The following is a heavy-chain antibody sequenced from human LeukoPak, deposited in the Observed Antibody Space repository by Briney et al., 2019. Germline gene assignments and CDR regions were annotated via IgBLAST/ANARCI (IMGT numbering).Heavy chain of an antibody. J-gene: IGHJ6*02. V-gene: IGHV1-69*13. Sequence: SVKVSCKASGGTFSSYAISWVRQAPGQGLEWMGGIIPIFGTANYAQEFQGRVTITADESTSTAYMELSSLRSEDTAVYYCASGVVPAAPSKYYYYYYGMDVWGQGTTVTVSS. CDR2: IIPIFGTA. D-gene: IGHD2-2*01. CDR1: GGTFSSYA. CDR3: ASGVVPAAPSKYYYYYYGMDV.